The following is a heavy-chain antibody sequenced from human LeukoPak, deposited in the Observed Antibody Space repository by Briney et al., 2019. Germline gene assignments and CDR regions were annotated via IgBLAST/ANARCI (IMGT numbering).Heavy chain of an antibody. Sequence: GGSLRLSCAASGFTVSGNSMNWVRQAPGKGLEWVSLIYSGGSTYYADSVKGRFTISRDNSKNTLYLQMNSLRAEDTAVYYCAELGITMIGGVWGKGTTVTISS. J-gene: IGHJ6*04. CDR1: GFTVSGNS. V-gene: IGHV3-66*01. CDR2: IYSGGST. CDR3: AELGITMIGGV. D-gene: IGHD3-10*02.